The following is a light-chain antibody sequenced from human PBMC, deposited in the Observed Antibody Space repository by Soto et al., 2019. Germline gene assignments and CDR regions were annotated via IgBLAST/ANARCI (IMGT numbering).Light chain of an antibody. Sequence: DTVMTQSPATLSESPGEKVTLSCRASESVGSNLAWYQQKPGQAPRLLIYGASTRATGIPARFSGSGSGTEFTLSISSLQSEDVALYFCQQYDNGPPWTFGQGTKVEI. J-gene: IGKJ1*01. CDR2: GAS. CDR1: ESVGSN. CDR3: QQYDNGPPWT. V-gene: IGKV3-15*01.